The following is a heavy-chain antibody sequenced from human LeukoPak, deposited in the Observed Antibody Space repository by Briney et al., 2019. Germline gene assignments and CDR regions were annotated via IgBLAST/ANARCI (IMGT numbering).Heavy chain of an antibody. CDR1: GDSISSSHYY. J-gene: IGHJ4*02. V-gene: IGHV4-39*02. D-gene: IGHD4-11*01. CDR3: VRDYSNFVQGD. Sequence: PSETLSLTCTVSGDSISSSHYYWGWIRQSPGKGLEWIGSIYSGGETHYNPSLNSRVTIFLDTSKNRFSLNLISVTAADTAVYYCVRDYSNFVQGDWGQGTLVTVSS. CDR2: IYSGGET.